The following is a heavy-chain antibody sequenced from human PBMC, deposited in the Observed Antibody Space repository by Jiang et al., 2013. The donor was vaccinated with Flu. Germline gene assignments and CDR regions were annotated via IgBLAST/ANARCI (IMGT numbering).Heavy chain of an antibody. D-gene: IGHD3-10*01. CDR1: GDSVSSASYL. V-gene: IGHV4-61*01. CDR2: VYSSGST. CDR3: VRSPKDMQGYYFYAGSYFIVPTIFDL. J-gene: IGHJ3*01. Sequence: SVTCSVSGDSVSSASYLWNWIRQPPGKTLEWIGFVYSSGSTVYNPSLQSRVTISLDVSKNQFSLNLRSVTAADTAVYYCVRSPKDMQGYYFYAGSYFIVPTIFDLWGQGTMVTVSS.